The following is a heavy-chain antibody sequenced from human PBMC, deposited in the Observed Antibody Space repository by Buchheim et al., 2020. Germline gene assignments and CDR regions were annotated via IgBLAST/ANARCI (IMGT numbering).Heavy chain of an antibody. Sequence: QVQLQESGPGLVKPSETLSLTCTVSGGSVSSGSYYWSWIRQPPGKGLEWIGYIYYSGSTNYNPSLTSRVTISVDTSKHQFSLKLSSVTAADTAVYYCARIVVVAATVRTPWFDPWGQGTL. CDR1: GGSVSSGSYY. CDR2: IYYSGST. J-gene: IGHJ5*02. CDR3: ARIVVVAATVRTPWFDP. V-gene: IGHV4-61*01. D-gene: IGHD2-15*01.